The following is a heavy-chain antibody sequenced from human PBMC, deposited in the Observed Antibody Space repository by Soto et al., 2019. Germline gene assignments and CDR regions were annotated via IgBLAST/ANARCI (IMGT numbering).Heavy chain of an antibody. J-gene: IGHJ4*02. D-gene: IGHD3-22*01. CDR1: GGTFSSYA. CDR2: IIPIFGTA. V-gene: IGHV1-69*01. Sequence: QVQLVQSGAEVKKPGSSVKVSCKASGGTFSSYAISWVRQAPGQGLESMGGIIPIFGTANYAQKFQGGVTITADESTSTAYMGRSSLRSEDAALYYCSVGTYYYDSSGYYYPEYWGQGTLVTVSS. CDR3: SVGTYYYDSSGYYYPEY.